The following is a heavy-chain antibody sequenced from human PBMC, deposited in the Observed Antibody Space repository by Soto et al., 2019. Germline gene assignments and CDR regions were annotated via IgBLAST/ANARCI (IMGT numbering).Heavy chain of an antibody. CDR2: IKSKTDGGTT. J-gene: IGHJ4*02. D-gene: IGHD3-16*02. CDR1: GFTFSNAW. V-gene: IGHV3-15*01. Sequence: GGSLRLSCAASGFTFSNAWMSWVRQAPGKGLEWVGRIKSKTDGGTTDYAAPVKGRFTISRDDSKNTLYLQMNSLKTEDTAVYYCTTTAGYYDYVWGSYHPPPDYWGQGTLVTVSS. CDR3: TTTAGYYDYVWGSYHPPPDY.